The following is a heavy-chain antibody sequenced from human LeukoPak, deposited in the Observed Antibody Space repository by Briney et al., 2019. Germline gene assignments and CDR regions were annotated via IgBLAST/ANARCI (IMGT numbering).Heavy chain of an antibody. V-gene: IGHV4-39*01. CDR2: IYDSGST. CDR1: GGSTSSSTYY. CDR3: ARHDLFGVGYCSGGTCYWDY. D-gene: IGHD2-15*01. J-gene: IGHJ4*02. Sequence: SETLSLTCTVSGGSTSSSTYYWDWIRQPPGKGLEWIGNIYDSGSTHYNPSLESRVTISVDTSKNQFSLKLNSVTAADTAVYYCARHDLFGVGYCSGGTCYWDYWGQGTLVTVSS.